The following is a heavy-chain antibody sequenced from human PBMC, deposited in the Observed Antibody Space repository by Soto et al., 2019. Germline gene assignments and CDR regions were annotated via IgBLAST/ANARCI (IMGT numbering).Heavy chain of an antibody. CDR3: ATTGMELTLYYYHHVMDV. V-gene: IGHV3-30*03. J-gene: IGHJ6*02. CDR2: ISHDGTNK. CDR1: GVTFSAYG. D-gene: IGHD1-7*01. Sequence: LRLSCEVSGVTFSAYGMHWVRQAPGKGLEWVAAISHDGTNKNYAASVKGRFTISRDDSKNTLYLQMNSLRAEDTAVYYCATTGMELTLYYYHHVMDVWGHGTTVTVSS.